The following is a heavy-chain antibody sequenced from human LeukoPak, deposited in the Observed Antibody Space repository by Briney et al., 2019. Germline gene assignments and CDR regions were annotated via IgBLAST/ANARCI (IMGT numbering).Heavy chain of an antibody. V-gene: IGHV1-2*02. Sequence: ASVKVSCDGSGYTFSGYYRHWVRQAPGQGLEWMGWIRYNSGGTNYAQKFQGRVTMTRDTSISTVYMELSRLTSDDTAAYYCARSGYIYGLDYWGQGTLVTVSS. J-gene: IGHJ4*02. CDR3: ARSGYIYGLDY. D-gene: IGHD5-18*01. CDR1: GYTFSGYY. CDR2: IRYNSGGT.